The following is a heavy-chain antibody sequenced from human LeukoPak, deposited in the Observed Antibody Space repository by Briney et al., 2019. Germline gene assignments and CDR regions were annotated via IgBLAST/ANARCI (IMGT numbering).Heavy chain of an antibody. CDR2: ISGSGGST. V-gene: IGHV3-23*01. CDR1: GFTFSSHS. D-gene: IGHD6-19*01. J-gene: IGHJ4*02. CDR3: AKEGSSGWTRSFDY. Sequence: PGGSLRLSCAASGFTFSSHSMNWVRQAPGRGLEWVSSISGSGGSTNYADSVKGRFTISRDNSENTLYLQMNTRRAEDTAVYYCAKEGSSGWTRSFDYWGQGALVTVSS.